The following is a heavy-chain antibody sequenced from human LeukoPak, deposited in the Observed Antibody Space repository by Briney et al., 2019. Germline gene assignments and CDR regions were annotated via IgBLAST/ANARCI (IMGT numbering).Heavy chain of an antibody. CDR2: INPNSGGT. CDR1: GYTFTSFP. Sequence: ASVKVSCEASGYTFTSFPVNWVRQAPGQGLEWMGWINPNSGGTNYAQKFQGWVTMTRDTSISTAYMELSRLRSDDTAVYYCAREAMDYYDFWSGYRRAYGMDVWGQGTTVTVSS. V-gene: IGHV1-2*04. CDR3: AREAMDYYDFWSGYRRAYGMDV. J-gene: IGHJ6*02. D-gene: IGHD3-3*01.